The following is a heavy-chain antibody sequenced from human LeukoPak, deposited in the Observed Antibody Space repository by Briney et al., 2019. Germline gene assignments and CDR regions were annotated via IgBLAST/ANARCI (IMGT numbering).Heavy chain of an antibody. CDR3: ASLYFYGSRSFPNY. J-gene: IGHJ4*02. CDR1: GGSIGTRYYY. Sequence: SETLSLTCAVSGGSIGTRYYYWGWIRQPPGKGLEWIGTIHDSGNFYYSPSLRSQVTISVDTSNNQFSLKLSSVTAGDTAVYYCASLYFYGSRSFPNYWGQGILVTVST. CDR2: IHDSGNF. V-gene: IGHV4-39*01. D-gene: IGHD3-10*01.